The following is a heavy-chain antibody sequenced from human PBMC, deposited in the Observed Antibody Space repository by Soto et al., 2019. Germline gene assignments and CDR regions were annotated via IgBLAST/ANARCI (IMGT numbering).Heavy chain of an antibody. CDR2: ISYDGSNK. CDR1: GFTFSSYA. Sequence: QVQLVESGGGVVQPGRSLRLSCAASGFTFSSYAMHWVRQAPGKGLEWVAVISYDGSNKYYADSVKGRFTISRDNSKNTLYLQMTSLRAEDTAVYYCARDRGAAGTIYYFDYWGQGTLVTVSS. CDR3: ARDRGAAGTIYYFDY. D-gene: IGHD6-13*01. J-gene: IGHJ4*02. V-gene: IGHV3-30-3*01.